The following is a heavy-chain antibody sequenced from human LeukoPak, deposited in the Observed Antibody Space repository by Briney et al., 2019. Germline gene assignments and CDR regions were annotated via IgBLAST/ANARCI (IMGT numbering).Heavy chain of an antibody. J-gene: IGHJ6*03. V-gene: IGHV3-30*02. CDR2: LRYDGTQE. CDR3: AKSDSFGPNPYYYYYYMDV. Sequence: GGSLRLSCAASGFTFSNYGMHWVRQAPGKGLEWMAFLRYDGTQEHFADSVKGRFTISRDNSKNTLYLQMNGLRVEDTAVYYCAKSDSFGPNPYYYYYYMDVWGKGTTVSVSS. D-gene: IGHD3-3*01. CDR1: GFTFSNYG.